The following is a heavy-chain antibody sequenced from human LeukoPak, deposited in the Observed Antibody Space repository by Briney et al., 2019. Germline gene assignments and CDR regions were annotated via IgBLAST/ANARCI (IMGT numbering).Heavy chain of an antibody. CDR1: GFTFSDYY. J-gene: IGHJ4*02. D-gene: IGHD3-9*01. Sequence: GGSLRLSCAASGFTFSDYYMTWIRQAPGKGLEWVSYISTSASTIYYADSVKGRFTISRDNAKNSLYLQMNSLRAEDTAVYYCARTYYDILTGYNPYFDYWGQGILVTVSS. CDR2: ISTSASTI. CDR3: ARTYYDILTGYNPYFDY. V-gene: IGHV3-11*01.